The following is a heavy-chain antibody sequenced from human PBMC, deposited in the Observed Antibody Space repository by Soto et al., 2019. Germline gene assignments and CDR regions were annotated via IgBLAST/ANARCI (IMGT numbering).Heavy chain of an antibody. CDR2: INSDGSST. V-gene: IGHV3-74*01. CDR3: AAEQLPYYYYGMDV. J-gene: IGHJ6*02. D-gene: IGHD6-6*01. CDR1: GFTFSSYW. Sequence: GGSLRLSCAASGFTFSSYWMHWVRQAPGKGLVWVSRINSDGSSTSYADSVKGRFTISRDNAKNTLYLQMNSLRAEDTAVYYCAAEQLPYYYYGMDVWGQGTTVTVSS.